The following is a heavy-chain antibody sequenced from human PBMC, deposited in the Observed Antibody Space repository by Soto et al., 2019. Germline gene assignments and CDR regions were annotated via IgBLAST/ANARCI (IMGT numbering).Heavy chain of an antibody. CDR1: GGSISSYY. V-gene: IGHV4-59*01. Sequence: SETLSLTCTVSGGSISSYYWSWIRQPPGKGLEWIGYIYYSGSTNYNPSLKSRVTISVDTSKNQFSLKLSSVTAADTAVYYCARAVAGNYYYHGMDVWGQGTTVTVSS. CDR2: IYYSGST. CDR3: ARAVAGNYYYHGMDV. D-gene: IGHD6-19*01. J-gene: IGHJ6*02.